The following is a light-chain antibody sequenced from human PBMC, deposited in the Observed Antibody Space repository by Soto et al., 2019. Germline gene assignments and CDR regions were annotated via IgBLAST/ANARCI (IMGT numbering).Light chain of an antibody. J-gene: IGLJ1*01. CDR1: TGPVTGGHY. V-gene: IGLV7-46*01. CDR3: LLFYSGVYV. CDR2: DTS. Sequence: QAVVTQESSFTVSPGGTVTLTCGSSTGPVTGGHYPNWFQQRPGQAPRTLIYDTSSTYSWTPARFSGSLVGDKAVLTLSGARPEDEADYYCLLFYSGVYVFGTGTKVTVL.